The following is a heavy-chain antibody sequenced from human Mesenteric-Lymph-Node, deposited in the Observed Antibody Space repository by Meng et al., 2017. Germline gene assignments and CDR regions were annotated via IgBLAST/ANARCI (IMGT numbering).Heavy chain of an antibody. CDR1: GFTFSTYV. CDR2: ISHDGTHK. V-gene: IGHV3-30*01. J-gene: IGHJ4*02. CDR3: AREWLLDY. Sequence: GGSLRLSCAASGFTFSTYVMHWVRQAPGKGLEWVAVISHDGTHKYYADSVKGRFAISRDNSKHTLYLQMNSLTAEDTAMYYCAREWLLDYWGQGTLVTVSS. D-gene: IGHD5-24*01.